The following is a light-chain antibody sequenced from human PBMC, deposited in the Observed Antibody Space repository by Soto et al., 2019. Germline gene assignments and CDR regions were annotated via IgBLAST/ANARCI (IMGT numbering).Light chain of an antibody. Sequence: EIVLTQSPATLSLSPGERATLSCRASQTVSSKYLAWCQQRPGQAPRLLIYGASTRAAGIPDRFSGSGSGTDFTLTITRLENEDSAVYFCQQYTGPTTTFGQGTRLEIK. CDR3: QQYTGPTTT. CDR1: QTVSSKY. J-gene: IGKJ5*01. V-gene: IGKV3-20*01. CDR2: GAS.